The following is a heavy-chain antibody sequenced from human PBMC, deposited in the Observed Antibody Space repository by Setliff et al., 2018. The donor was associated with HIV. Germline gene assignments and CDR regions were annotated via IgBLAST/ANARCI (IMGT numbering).Heavy chain of an antibody. D-gene: IGHD3-10*01. Sequence: NPSETLSLTCAVYGGSFSGYYWSWIRQPPGKGLEWIGEINHSGSTNYNPSLKSRVTISVDTSKNQFSLKLSSVTAADTAVYYCARARGMVRGAISYWGQGTLVTVSS. J-gene: IGHJ4*02. CDR2: INHSGST. V-gene: IGHV4-34*01. CDR1: GGSFSGYY. CDR3: ARARGMVRGAISY.